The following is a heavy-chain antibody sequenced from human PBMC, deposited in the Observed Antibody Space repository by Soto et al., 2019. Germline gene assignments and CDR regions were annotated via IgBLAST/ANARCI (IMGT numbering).Heavy chain of an antibody. Sequence: EVHLVESGGGLIQPGGSLRLSCVASGFSVTSNYMTWVRQAPGKGLEWGSILYTGGSTYYSDSVKGRSTISRDTPKNTVFLQLNSLRAEDTAIYYCARATRYFGSFDSWGQGTLVSVAS. CDR2: LYTGGST. CDR1: GFSVTSNY. D-gene: IGHD2-2*01. V-gene: IGHV3-53*01. J-gene: IGHJ4*02. CDR3: ARATRYFGSFDS.